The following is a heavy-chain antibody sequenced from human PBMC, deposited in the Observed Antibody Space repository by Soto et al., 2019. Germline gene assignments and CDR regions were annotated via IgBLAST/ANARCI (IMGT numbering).Heavy chain of an antibody. D-gene: IGHD3-3*01. CDR2: ITNGNT. CDR3: AKDSRLPGFGLLIHAFDM. Sequence: GGSLRLTCAASGFTFGTYGMGWVRQAPGKGLEWVSTITNGNTYYAASVKGRFTISRDNSKNTLYLQMNSLRVEDTATYYCAKDSRLPGFGLLIHAFDMWGHGTMVTVSS. V-gene: IGHV3-23*01. J-gene: IGHJ3*02. CDR1: GFTFGTYG.